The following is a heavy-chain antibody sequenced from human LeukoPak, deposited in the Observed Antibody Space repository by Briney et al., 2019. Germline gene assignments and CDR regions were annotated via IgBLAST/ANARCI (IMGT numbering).Heavy chain of an antibody. J-gene: IGHJ4*02. Sequence: GRSLRLSCAASAFPFSNYAMHWVRQAPGKGLEWVAVISFDGTNKFYADSVKGRFTISRDNAENSLYLQMNSLTAEDTAMYYCARERPGGAVTTDYWGQGTLVTVSS. CDR1: AFPFSNYA. CDR2: ISFDGTNK. V-gene: IGHV3-30-3*01. CDR3: ARERPGGAVTTDY. D-gene: IGHD4-11*01.